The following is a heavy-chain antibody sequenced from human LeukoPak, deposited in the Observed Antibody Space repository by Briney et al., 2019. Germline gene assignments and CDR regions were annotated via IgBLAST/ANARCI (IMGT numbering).Heavy chain of an antibody. CDR3: ARVSGGYNYYGMDV. Sequence: PGGSLRLSCAASGFTFSSYSMNWVRQVPGKGLEWVSSISSSSYIYYADSVKGRFTISRDNAKNSLYLQMNSLRAEDTAVYYCARVSGGYNYYGMDVWGQGTTVTVSS. CDR1: GFTFSSYS. CDR2: ISSSSYI. V-gene: IGHV3-21*01. J-gene: IGHJ6*02. D-gene: IGHD2-15*01.